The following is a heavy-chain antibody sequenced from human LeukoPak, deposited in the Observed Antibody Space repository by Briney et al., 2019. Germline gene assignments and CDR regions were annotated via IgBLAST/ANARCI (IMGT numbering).Heavy chain of an antibody. CDR1: GFTFSSYA. CDR3: ARDILKIAVAGRYYYYGMDV. J-gene: IGHJ6*02. D-gene: IGHD6-19*01. V-gene: IGHV3-30*04. Sequence: GRSLRLSCAASGFTFSSYAMHWVRQAPGKGLEWVAVISYDGSSKYYADSVKGRFTISRDNSKNTLYLQMNSLRAEDTAVYYCARDILKIAVAGRYYYYGMDVWGQGTTVTVSS. CDR2: ISYDGSSK.